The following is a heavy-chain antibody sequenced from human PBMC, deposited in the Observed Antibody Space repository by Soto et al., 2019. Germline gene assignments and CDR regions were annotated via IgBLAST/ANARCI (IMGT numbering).Heavy chain of an antibody. D-gene: IGHD6-13*01. V-gene: IGHV5-51*01. CDR1: GYSFTIHW. CDR2: IYPDDSDT. Sequence: GESLKISCKGSGYSFTIHWIGWVRQMSGKGLEWMGTIYPDDSDTRYSPSFQGQVTISADKSISTAYLQWSSLKAPDTAMYYCARXMEAAAGQFYYYYGMGVWGQGTTVTVSS. J-gene: IGHJ6*02. CDR3: ARXMEAAAGQFYYYYGMGV.